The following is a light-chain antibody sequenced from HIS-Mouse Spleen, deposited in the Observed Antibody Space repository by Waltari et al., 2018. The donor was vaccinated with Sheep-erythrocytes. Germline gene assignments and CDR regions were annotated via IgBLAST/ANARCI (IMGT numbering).Light chain of an antibody. J-gene: IGLJ1*01. CDR3: SSFTSSSTLV. CDR1: SSDVGGYNY. CDR2: DVT. Sequence: QSALTQPASVSGSPGQSITISCTGTSSDVGGYNYVSWYQQHPGKAPKLMIYDVTNPPSGVSNRFSGSKSGNTASLTISGLQAEDGADYYCSSFTSSSTLVFGTGTKVTVL. V-gene: IGLV2-14*03.